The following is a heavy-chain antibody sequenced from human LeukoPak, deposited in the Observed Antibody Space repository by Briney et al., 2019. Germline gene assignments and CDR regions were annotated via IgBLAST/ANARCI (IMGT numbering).Heavy chain of an antibody. CDR3: ARYYGSGSLDY. J-gene: IGHJ4*02. CDR2: ISYDGSNK. D-gene: IGHD3-10*01. V-gene: IGHV3-30*03. Sequence: GGSLRLSCAASGFTFSDYGMHWVRQAPGKGLEWVALISYDGSNKYYADTVKGRFTISRDTSKNTLHLQMDSLRVEDTAMYYCARYYGSGSLDYWGQGTLVTVSS. CDR1: GFTFSDYG.